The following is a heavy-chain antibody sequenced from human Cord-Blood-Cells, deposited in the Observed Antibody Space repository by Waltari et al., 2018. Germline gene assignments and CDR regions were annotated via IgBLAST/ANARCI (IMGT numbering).Heavy chain of an antibody. J-gene: IGHJ2*01. Sequence: EVQLVESGGGLVQPGRSLRLSCAASGFTFDDYAMHWVRQAPGKGLEWVSGISWNSGSIGYADSVKGRFTISGDNAKNSLYLQMNSLRAEDTALYYCAKDKSGSYYWYFDLWGRGTLVTVSS. CDR2: ISWNSGSI. D-gene: IGHD1-26*01. CDR1: GFTFDDYA. V-gene: IGHV3-9*01. CDR3: AKDKSGSYYWYFDL.